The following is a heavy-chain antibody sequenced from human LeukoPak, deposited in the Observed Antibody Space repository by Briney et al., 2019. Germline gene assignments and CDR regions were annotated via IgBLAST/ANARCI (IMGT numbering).Heavy chain of an antibody. D-gene: IGHD1-1*01. CDR3: TKITTGTMNY. CDR2: ISGSADST. Sequence: PGGSLRLSCAASGFTFRNYAMTWVRQAPGKGLEWVSDISGSADSTNYADSVKGRFTISRYNSKNTLYLQMNSLRAEDTAIYYCTKITTGTMNYWGQGTLVTVSS. CDR1: GFTFRNYA. J-gene: IGHJ4*02. V-gene: IGHV3-23*01.